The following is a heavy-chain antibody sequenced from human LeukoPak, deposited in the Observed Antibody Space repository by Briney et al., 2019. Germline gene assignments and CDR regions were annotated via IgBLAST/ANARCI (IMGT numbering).Heavy chain of an antibody. Sequence: SQTLSLTCTVSGGSISSGSYYWSWIRQPAGKGLEWIGRIYTSGSTNYNPSLKSRVTISVDTSKNQFSLKLSFVTAADTAVYYCARGIAVMVRGVIASPQESDYWGQGTLVTVSS. CDR3: ARGIAVMVRGVIASPQESDY. V-gene: IGHV4-61*02. CDR1: GGSISSGSYY. D-gene: IGHD3-10*01. CDR2: IYTSGST. J-gene: IGHJ4*02.